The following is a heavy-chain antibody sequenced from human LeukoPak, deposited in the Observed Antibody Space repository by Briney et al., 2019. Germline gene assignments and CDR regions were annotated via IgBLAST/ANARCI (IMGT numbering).Heavy chain of an antibody. CDR2: IYSGGGT. V-gene: IGHV3-66*01. J-gene: IGHJ3*02. CDR3: ARELTTFYYDISGYYGHAFDI. CDR1: GFTVSSNY. Sequence: GGSLRLSCAVSGFTVSSNYMSWVRQAPGKGLEWVSVIYSGGGTYYADSVKGRFTISRDNSKNTLFLQMNSLRAEDTAVYYCARELTTFYYDISGYYGHAFDIWGLGTMVTVSS. D-gene: IGHD3-22*01.